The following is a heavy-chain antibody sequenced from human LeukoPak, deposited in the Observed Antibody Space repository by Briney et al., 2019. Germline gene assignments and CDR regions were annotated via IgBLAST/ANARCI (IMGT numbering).Heavy chain of an antibody. Sequence: GGSLRLSCAASGFTFSSYAMSWVRQAPGKGLEWVSAISGSGGSTYYADSVKGRFTISRDNSKNTLYLQMNSLRAEDTAVYYCVKGGYSSSWPSVYYYYYMDVWGKGTTVTVSS. CDR1: GFTFSSYA. D-gene: IGHD6-13*01. V-gene: IGHV3-23*01. CDR3: VKGGYSSSWPSVYYYYYMDV. J-gene: IGHJ6*03. CDR2: ISGSGGST.